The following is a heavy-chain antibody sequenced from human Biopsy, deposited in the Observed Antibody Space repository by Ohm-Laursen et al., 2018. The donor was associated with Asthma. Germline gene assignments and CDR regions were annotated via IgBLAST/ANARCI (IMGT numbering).Heavy chain of an antibody. J-gene: IGHJ6*02. Sequence: SSVTVSCKTPGGTFSNFAISWVRQAPGQGLEWLGGIMTVFGTTNYAQKFQGRVTITADESTSTAYMEVTSLRSEDTAIYYCARCQVGYSSGWSLLLKKIYYSGMDVWGQGTAVTVSS. CDR2: IMTVFGTT. D-gene: IGHD6-19*01. CDR1: GGTFSNFA. V-gene: IGHV1-69*01. CDR3: ARCQVGYSSGWSLLLKKIYYSGMDV.